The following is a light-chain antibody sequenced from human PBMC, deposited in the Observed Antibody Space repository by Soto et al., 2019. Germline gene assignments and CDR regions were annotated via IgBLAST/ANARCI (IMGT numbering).Light chain of an antibody. CDR3: QQYSTPPLS. CDR2: WAS. Sequence: DIVMTQSPDSLAVSLGERATLNCKSSQTIFFSSTNKNYLAWYQQKPGQPSKLLIYWASTRESGVPDRFSGSGSGTDFTLTISSLQAEDVAVYYCQQYSTPPLSFGGGTKVEIK. CDR1: QTIFFSSTNKNY. J-gene: IGKJ4*01. V-gene: IGKV4-1*01.